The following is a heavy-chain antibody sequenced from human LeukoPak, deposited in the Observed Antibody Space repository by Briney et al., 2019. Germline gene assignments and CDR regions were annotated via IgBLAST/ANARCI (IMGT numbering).Heavy chain of an antibody. CDR2: INYSGNS. D-gene: IGHD2-21*01. V-gene: IGHV4-59*08. CDR3: ARLDCISKTCYNY. CDR1: GDSISADY. J-gene: IGHJ4*02. Sequence: KASETLSLTCTVSGDSISADYWSWIRQSPGKGLEWIGYINYSGNSEYNPSLKSRVTISVDRSKNQVSVKMRSVTAADTAVYYCARLDCISKTCYNYWALGALVTVSS.